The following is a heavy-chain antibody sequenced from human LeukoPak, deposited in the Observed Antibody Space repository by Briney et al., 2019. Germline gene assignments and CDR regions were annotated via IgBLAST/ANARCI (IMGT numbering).Heavy chain of an antibody. CDR3: ARDLAYDSSGYYSGPY. CDR2: VGTDGSDP. Sequence: GGSLRLSCVASGFTFSNYWMHWVRQAPGEGLVWVSRVGTDGSDPKCADSVKGRFTISRDNAKNTLYLQMSSLRAEDTAVYYCARDLAYDSSGYYSGPYWGQGTLVTVSS. V-gene: IGHV3-74*03. D-gene: IGHD3-22*01. CDR1: GFTFSNYW. J-gene: IGHJ4*02.